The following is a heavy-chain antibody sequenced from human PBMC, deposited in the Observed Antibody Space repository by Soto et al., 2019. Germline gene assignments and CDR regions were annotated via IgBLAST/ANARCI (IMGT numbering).Heavy chain of an antibody. CDR2: IRSKAYGGTT. CDR3: TREDRYYDYVWGSYLTDAFDI. V-gene: IGHV3-49*03. CDR1: GFTFGDYA. D-gene: IGHD3-16*02. J-gene: IGHJ3*02. Sequence: PGGSLRLSCTASGFTFGDYAMSWFRQAPGKGLEWVGFIRSKAYGGTTEYAASVKGRFTISRDDSKSIAYLQMNSLKTEDTAVYYCTREDRYYDYVWGSYLTDAFDIWGQGTMVTVSS.